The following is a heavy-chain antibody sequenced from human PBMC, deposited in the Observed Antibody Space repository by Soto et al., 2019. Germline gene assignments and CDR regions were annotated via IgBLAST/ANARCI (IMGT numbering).Heavy chain of an antibody. CDR3: ARDRIGNVSGIYGMDV. V-gene: IGHV1-18*01. Sequence: GASVKVSCKTSGYTFTSYGINWVQQAPGQGLEWMEWSIGYNGHTNYAQNLQGRVTMTTDTSTSTAYMELRSLRSDDTAVYYCARDRIGNVSGIYGMDVWGQGTTVTVSS. CDR2: SIGYNGHT. D-gene: IGHD3-10*01. J-gene: IGHJ6*02. CDR1: GYTFTSYG.